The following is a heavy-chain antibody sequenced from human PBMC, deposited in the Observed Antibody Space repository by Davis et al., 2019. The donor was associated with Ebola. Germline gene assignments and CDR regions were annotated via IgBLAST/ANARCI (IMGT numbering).Heavy chain of an antibody. V-gene: IGHV1-18*04. J-gene: IGHJ5*02. D-gene: IGHD6-6*01. CDR1: GYTFTGYY. Sequence: ASVKVSCKASGYTFTGYYMHWVRQAPGQGLEWMGWISAYNGNTNYAQKFQGRVTITADESTSTAYMELSSLRSEDTAVYYCARAVHGPYSSSDNRFDPWGQGTLVTVSS. CDR2: ISAYNGNT. CDR3: ARAVHGPYSSSDNRFDP.